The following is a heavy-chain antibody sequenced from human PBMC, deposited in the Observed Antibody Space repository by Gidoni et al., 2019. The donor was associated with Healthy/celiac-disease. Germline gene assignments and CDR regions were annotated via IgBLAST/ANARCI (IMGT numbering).Heavy chain of an antibody. Sequence: EVQLLESGGGLVQPGGSLRLSCAASGFTFSSYAMSLVRQAPGTGLEWVSAISGSGGSTYYADSVKGRFTISRDNSKNTLYLQMNSLRAEDTAVYYCAKVQVRYELLGYFDYWGQGTLVTVSS. D-gene: IGHD2-2*01. CDR3: AKVQVRYELLGYFDY. J-gene: IGHJ4*02. V-gene: IGHV3-23*01. CDR1: GFTFSSYA. CDR2: ISGSGGST.